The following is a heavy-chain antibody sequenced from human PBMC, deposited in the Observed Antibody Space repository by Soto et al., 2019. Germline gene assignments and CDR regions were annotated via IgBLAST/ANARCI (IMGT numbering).Heavy chain of an antibody. Sequence: SETLSLTCTVSGGSISSYYWSWIRQPPGKGLEWIGYIYYGGSTNYNPSLKSRVTISVDTSKNQFSLKLSSVTAADTAVYYCARDGGYCSSTSCYTRGYYGMDVWGQGTTVTVSS. CDR2: IYYGGST. CDR1: GGSISSYY. V-gene: IGHV4-59*01. J-gene: IGHJ6*02. CDR3: ARDGGYCSSTSCYTRGYYGMDV. D-gene: IGHD2-2*02.